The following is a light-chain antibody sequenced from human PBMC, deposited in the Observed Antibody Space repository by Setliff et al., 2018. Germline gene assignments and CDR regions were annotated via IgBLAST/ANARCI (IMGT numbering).Light chain of an antibody. CDR3: CSYTSSSTLYV. CDR1: SSDVGGYNY. V-gene: IGLV2-14*01. J-gene: IGLJ1*01. Sequence: QSALAQPASVSGSPGQSITISCTGTSSDVGGYNYVSWYQQHPGKAPKLMIYDVTKWPSGVSNRFSGSKSGNTASLTISGLQAEDEADYYCCSYTSSSTLYVFGTGTKVTVL. CDR2: DVT.